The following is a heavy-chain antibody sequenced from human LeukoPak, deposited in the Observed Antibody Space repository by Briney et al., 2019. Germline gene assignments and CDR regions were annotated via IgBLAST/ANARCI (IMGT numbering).Heavy chain of an antibody. Sequence: SETLSLTCAVYGGSFSGYYWSWIRQPPGKGLEWIGEINHSGSTNYNPSLKSRVTISVDTSKNQFSLKLSSVTAADTAVYYCARTIVVVPAADKSGWFDPWGQGTLVTASS. CDR2: INHSGST. CDR3: ARTIVVVPAADKSGWFDP. CDR1: GGSFSGYY. D-gene: IGHD2-2*01. J-gene: IGHJ5*02. V-gene: IGHV4-34*01.